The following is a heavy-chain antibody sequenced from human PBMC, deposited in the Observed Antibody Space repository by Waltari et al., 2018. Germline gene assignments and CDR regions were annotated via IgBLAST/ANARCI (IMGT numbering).Heavy chain of an antibody. CDR3: ATEPTGYSYGNP. J-gene: IGHJ5*02. CDR2: ITAGNGKP. V-gene: IGHV1-3*01. Sequence: QVQLVQSGAEVKKPGASVKVSCKASGYTFTSSAMHWVRQAPGKRLEWRGWITAGNGKPKDSQKFQGRVTITAETSTDTAYMELSSLRSEDTAVYYCATEPTGYSYGNPWGQGTLVTVSS. D-gene: IGHD5-18*01. CDR1: GYTFTSSA.